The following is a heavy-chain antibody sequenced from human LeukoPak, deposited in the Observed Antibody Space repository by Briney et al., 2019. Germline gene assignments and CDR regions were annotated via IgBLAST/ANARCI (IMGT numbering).Heavy chain of an antibody. J-gene: IGHJ4*02. D-gene: IGHD3-10*01. Sequence: SETLSLTCTVSGGSISSYYWSWVRQPPGKGLEWIGYIYYSGSTNYNPSLKSRVTISVDTSKNQFSLKLSSVTAADTAVYYCARDRSEFDYWGQGTLVTVSS. CDR3: ARDRSEFDY. CDR1: GGSISSYY. V-gene: IGHV4-59*01. CDR2: IYYSGST.